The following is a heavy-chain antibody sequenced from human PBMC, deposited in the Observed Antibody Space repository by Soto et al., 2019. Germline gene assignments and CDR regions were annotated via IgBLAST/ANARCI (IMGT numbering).Heavy chain of an antibody. CDR2: IYSGGSA. J-gene: IGHJ4*02. D-gene: IGHD5-18*01. CDR1: GFTVSSNY. Sequence: EVQLVESGGGLVQPGGSLRLSCAASGFTVSSNYMSWVRQAPGKGLEWVSVIYSGGSAYYADSVKGRLTISRDNSKNTLYLQMNSLRAEDTAVYYCVRNGDSSGGGYFDYWGQGTLVTVSS. V-gene: IGHV3-66*01. CDR3: VRNGDSSGGGYFDY.